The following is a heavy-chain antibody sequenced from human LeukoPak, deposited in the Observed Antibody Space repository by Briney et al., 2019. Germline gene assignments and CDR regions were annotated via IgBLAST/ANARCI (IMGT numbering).Heavy chain of an antibody. J-gene: IGHJ4*02. CDR2: ISGSGGST. D-gene: IGHD3-10*01. V-gene: IGHV3-23*01. CDR1: GFTFSSYA. Sequence: GGSLRLSCAASGFTFSSYAMSWVRQAPGKGLEWVSAISGSGGSTYYADSVKGRFTISRDNSKNTLYLQMNSLGAEDTAVYYCAKDKTPLWFGEVDYWGQGTLVTVSS. CDR3: AKDKTPLWFGEVDY.